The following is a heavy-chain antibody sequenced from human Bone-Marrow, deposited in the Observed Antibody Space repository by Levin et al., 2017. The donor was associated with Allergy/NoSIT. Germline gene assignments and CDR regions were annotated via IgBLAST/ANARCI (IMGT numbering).Heavy chain of an antibody. V-gene: IGHV7-4-1*02. D-gene: IGHD6-13*01. CDR2: INTNTGNP. CDR3: ASSNPGRYSSRRSFDY. CDR1: GYTFTSYA. Sequence: GASVKVSCKASGYTFTSYAMNWVRQAPGQGLEWMGWINTNTGNPTYAQGFTGRFVFSLDTSVSTAYLQISSLKAEDTAVYYCASSNPGRYSSRRSFDYWGQGTLVTVSS. J-gene: IGHJ4*02.